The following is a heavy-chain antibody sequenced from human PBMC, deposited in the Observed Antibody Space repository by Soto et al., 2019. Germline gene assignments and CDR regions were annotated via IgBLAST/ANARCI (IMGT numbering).Heavy chain of an antibody. CDR2: ISDRGSA. D-gene: IGHD3-16*01. Sequence: QVQLQESGPRLVRPSGALSLTCSVSGASITSSHWWTWVRQSPGRGLEWFGEISDRGSAYSNPSLKSRVSLSVDKSQNQFSLRLTSVTAADTAIYYCTRSTHAMNGGSHYMALDDDLVTGMDVWGPGTTVTVSS. CDR3: TRSTHAMNGGSHYMALDDDLVTGMDV. V-gene: IGHV4-4*02. CDR1: GASITSSHW. J-gene: IGHJ6*02.